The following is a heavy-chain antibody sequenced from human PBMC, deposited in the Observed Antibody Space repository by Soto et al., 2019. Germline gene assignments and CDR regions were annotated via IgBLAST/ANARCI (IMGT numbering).Heavy chain of an antibody. CDR2: ISYDGSKK. CDR1: GFTFRSHG. Sequence: GGSLRLSCAASGFTFRSHGMHWVRQAPGKGLEWVAIISYDGSKKDCADSVKDRFTISRDNSKNTLYLQMNSLRADDTAVYYCARDQSGTYSVDYWGQGALVTVS. D-gene: IGHD1-26*01. CDR3: ARDQSGTYSVDY. V-gene: IGHV3-30-3*01. J-gene: IGHJ4*02.